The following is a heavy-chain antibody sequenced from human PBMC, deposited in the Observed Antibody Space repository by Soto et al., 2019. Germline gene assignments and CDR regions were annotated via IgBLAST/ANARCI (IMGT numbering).Heavy chain of an antibody. Sequence: EVQLLESGGGLVQPGGSLRLSCAASGFTFSSYAMSWVRQAPGKGLEWVSAISGSGGSTYYADSVKGRFTISRDNSKNTQYLQMNSLRAEDTAVYYCAKDFSKYYYDSSGYYLPSYWGQGTLVTVSS. CDR1: GFTFSSYA. CDR2: ISGSGGST. CDR3: AKDFSKYYYDSSGYYLPSY. D-gene: IGHD3-22*01. J-gene: IGHJ4*02. V-gene: IGHV3-23*01.